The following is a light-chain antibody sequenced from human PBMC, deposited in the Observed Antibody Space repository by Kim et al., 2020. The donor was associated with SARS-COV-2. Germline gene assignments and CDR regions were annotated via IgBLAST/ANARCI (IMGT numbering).Light chain of an antibody. Sequence: AAGEGATLSCRASQSVTRSYLAWYQQKPGQAPRLLIYGASNRATGIPDRFSGSGSGTDFTLTISRLEPEDFAVYYCQQYGSSPRTFGQGTKVDIK. CDR2: GAS. CDR3: QQYGSSPRT. V-gene: IGKV3-20*01. CDR1: QSVTRSY. J-gene: IGKJ1*01.